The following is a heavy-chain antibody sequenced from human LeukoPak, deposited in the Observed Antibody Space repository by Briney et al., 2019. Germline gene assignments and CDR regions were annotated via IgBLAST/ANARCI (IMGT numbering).Heavy chain of an antibody. D-gene: IGHD1-14*01. CDR3: AGRLIDITTSRPFDP. V-gene: IGHV3-7*01. Sequence: GGSLRLSCAASGFTSSNYWMSWVRQAPGKGLEWVASIKEDGSEKYYVDSVKGRFTISRDNAKNSLYLQMNNLRAEDTAVYYCAGRLIDITTSRPFDPWGQGTLVTVSS. CDR2: IKEDGSEK. CDR1: GFTSSNYW. J-gene: IGHJ5*02.